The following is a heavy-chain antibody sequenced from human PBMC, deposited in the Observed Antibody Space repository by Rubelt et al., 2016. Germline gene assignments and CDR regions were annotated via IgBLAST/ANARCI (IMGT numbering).Heavy chain of an antibody. V-gene: IGHV2-5*02. CDR1: GFSLSASGVG. Sequence: QITLKASGPPLVKPTQTLTLTCTFSGFSLSASGVGVGWIRQPPGKALEWLALIFWDDDNRYRPSLKNRLTITKDTSKNLVVLAMTNTDPVDKATDYCAHTSGYGSGWNHYYFDYWGQGTLVTVSS. D-gene: IGHD6-19*01. CDR2: IFWDDDN. CDR3: AHTSGYGSGWNHYYFDY. J-gene: IGHJ4*02.